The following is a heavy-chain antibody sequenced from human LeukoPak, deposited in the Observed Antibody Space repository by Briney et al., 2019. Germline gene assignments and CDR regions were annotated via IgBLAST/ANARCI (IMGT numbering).Heavy chain of an antibody. V-gene: IGHV3-7*01. CDR1: GFTFSTYW. CDR3: ARDLGYGALDP. J-gene: IGHJ5*02. Sequence: GGSLRLSCAASGFTFSTYWMNWVRQAPGKGLEWVALINPDGSQTNYVDSVRGRFTISRDNAENSLYLQMNSLRAEDTAVYYCARDLGYGALDPWGQGTLVTVSS. CDR2: INPDGSQT. D-gene: IGHD4-17*01.